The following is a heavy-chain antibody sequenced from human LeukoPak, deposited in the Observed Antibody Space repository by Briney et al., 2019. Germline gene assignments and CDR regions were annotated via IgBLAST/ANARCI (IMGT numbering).Heavy chain of an antibody. CDR2: IYHSGST. V-gene: IGHV4-38-2*02. CDR1: GYSISSGYY. Sequence: SETLSLTCAVSGYSISSGYYWGWIRQPPGKELEWIGSIYHSGSTYYNPSLKSRVTISVDTSKNQFSLKLSSVTAADTAMYYCARDHCSGSSCYRGSTNAFDIWGQGTMVTVSS. CDR3: ARDHCSGSSCYRGSTNAFDI. J-gene: IGHJ3*02. D-gene: IGHD2-2*02.